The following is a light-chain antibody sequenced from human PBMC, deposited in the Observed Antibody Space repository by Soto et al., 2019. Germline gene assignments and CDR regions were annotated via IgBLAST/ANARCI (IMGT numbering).Light chain of an antibody. J-gene: IGLJ1*01. CDR2: DVS. Sequence: QSVLTQPASVSGSPGQSITISCTGTSSDVGGYNYVSWYQQHPGKAPKLMIYDVSNRPSGVSNRFSGSKPGNTASLTISGLQAEDEADYYCASYTTTFSYVFGSGTKVTVL. CDR1: SSDVGGYNY. CDR3: ASYTTTFSYV. V-gene: IGLV2-14*01.